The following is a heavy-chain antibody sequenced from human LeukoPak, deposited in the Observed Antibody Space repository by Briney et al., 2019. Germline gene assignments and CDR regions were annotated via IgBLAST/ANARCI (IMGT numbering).Heavy chain of an antibody. Sequence: GGSLRLSCAASGFTFSTYAMTWVRQAPGKGLEWVSAISGSGGSTYYADPVKGRFTISRDNSKNTLYLQMNSLRADDTAVYHCARTVANELWGQGTLVTVSS. CDR2: ISGSGGST. J-gene: IGHJ4*02. CDR3: ARTVANEL. CDR1: GFTFSTYA. D-gene: IGHD6-19*01. V-gene: IGHV3-23*01.